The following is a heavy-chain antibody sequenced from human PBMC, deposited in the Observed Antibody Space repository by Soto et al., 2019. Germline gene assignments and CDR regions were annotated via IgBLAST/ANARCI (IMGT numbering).Heavy chain of an antibody. J-gene: IGHJ4*02. CDR2: IYYSGST. CDR1: GGSISSGGYY. CDR3: ASRYCSSTSCYPKFDY. V-gene: IGHV4-31*03. D-gene: IGHD2-2*01. Sequence: ASETLSLTCTVSGGSISSGGYYWSWIRQHPGKGLEWIGYIYYSGSTYYNPSLKSRVTISVDTSKNQFSLKLSSVTAADTAVYYCASRYCSSTSCYPKFDYWGQGTLVTVSS.